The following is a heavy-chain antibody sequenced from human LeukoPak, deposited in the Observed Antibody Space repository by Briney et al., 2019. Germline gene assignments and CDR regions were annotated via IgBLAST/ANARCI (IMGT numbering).Heavy chain of an antibody. J-gene: IGHJ4*02. CDR3: ARAGYSYGYDLDY. CDR2: IIPILGIA. D-gene: IGHD5-18*01. V-gene: IGHV1-69*04. Sequence: SVKVSCKASGGTFISYAISWVRQAPGQGLEWMGRIIPILGIANYAQKFQGRVTITADKSTSTAYMELSSLRSEDTAVYYCARAGYSYGYDLDYWGQGTLVTVSS. CDR1: GGTFISYA.